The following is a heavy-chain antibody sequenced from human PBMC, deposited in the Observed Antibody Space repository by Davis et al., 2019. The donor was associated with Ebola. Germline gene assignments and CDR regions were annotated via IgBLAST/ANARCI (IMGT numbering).Heavy chain of an antibody. J-gene: IGHJ4*02. V-gene: IGHV3-23*01. D-gene: IGHD3-22*01. CDR2: ISGNGGST. CDR1: GFTFSSYA. CDR3: AKVYHGSSGYPAV. Sequence: GESLKISCAASGFTFSSYAMSWVRQAPGKGPEWVSGISGNGGSTYYADSVKGRFTISRDNSKNTLYLQMNSLRAEDTAVYYCAKVYHGSSGYPAVWGQGTLVTVSS.